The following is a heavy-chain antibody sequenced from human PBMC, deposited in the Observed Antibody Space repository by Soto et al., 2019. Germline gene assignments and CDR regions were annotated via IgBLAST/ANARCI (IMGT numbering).Heavy chain of an antibody. Sequence: SGPTLVNPTQTLTLTCIFSGFSLRTIGLGVGWIRQPPGKALEWLGFIYWNDDKRYSPSLKSRLTITKDTSKNQVVLTMTNMDPVDTATYYCAKSGSSGWYGWFDPSGQGTLVTVSS. J-gene: IGHJ5*02. CDR1: GFSLRTIGLG. V-gene: IGHV2-5*01. CDR3: AKSGSSGWYGWFDP. D-gene: IGHD6-19*01. CDR2: IYWNDDK.